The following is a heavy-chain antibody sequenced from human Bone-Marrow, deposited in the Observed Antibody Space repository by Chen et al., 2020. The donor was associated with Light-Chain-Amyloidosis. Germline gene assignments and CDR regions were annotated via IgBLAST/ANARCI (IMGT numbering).Heavy chain of an antibody. V-gene: IGHV5-51*01. J-gene: IGHJ4*02. CDR2: IYPDDSDA. D-gene: IGHD5-12*01. CDR3: ARRRDGYNFDY. CDR1: GYTXPNYW. Sequence: KGSGYTXPNYWNGWVRQMPGKGLEWMGVIYPDDSDARYSPSFEGQVTISADKSITTAXXXXXXXKASDTAMYYCARRRDGYNFDYWGQGTLVTVSS.